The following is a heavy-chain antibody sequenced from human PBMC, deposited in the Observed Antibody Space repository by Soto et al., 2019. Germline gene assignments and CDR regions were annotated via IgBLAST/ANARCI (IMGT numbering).Heavy chain of an antibody. J-gene: IGHJ6*02. CDR1: GGTFSSYA. CDR2: IIPIFGTA. D-gene: IGHD3-10*01. V-gene: IGHV1-69*13. Sequence: SVKVSCKASGGTFSSYAISWVRQAPGQGLEWMGGIIPIFGTANYAQKFQGRVTITADESTSTAYMELSSLRSEDTAVYYCARTWFGELLSPYYYYGMDVWGQGTTVTVSS. CDR3: ARTWFGELLSPYYYYGMDV.